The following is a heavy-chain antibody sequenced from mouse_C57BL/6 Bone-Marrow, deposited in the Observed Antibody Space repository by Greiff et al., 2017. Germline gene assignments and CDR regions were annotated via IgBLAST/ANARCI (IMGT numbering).Heavy chain of an antibody. J-gene: IGHJ3*01. V-gene: IGHV1-55*01. CDR1: GYTFTSYW. Sequence: QVQLQQPGAELVKPGASVKMSCKASGYTFTSYWITWVKQRPGQGLEWIGDIYPGSGSTNYNEKFKSKATLTVDKSSSTAHMELLSLTSEDFAVYYCARWGFAYWGQGTLVTVSA. CDR2: IYPGSGST. CDR3: ARWGFAY.